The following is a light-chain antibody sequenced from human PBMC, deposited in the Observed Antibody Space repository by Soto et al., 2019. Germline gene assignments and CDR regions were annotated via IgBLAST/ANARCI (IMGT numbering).Light chain of an antibody. J-gene: IGKJ3*01. CDR3: QQSNTFPYP. Sequence: DIQMTQSPSSLSASVGYRVTITCRASQSTSSYLNWYQQKPGKAPKLLINAASSLQSGVPSRFSGSGSGTDFTLTISSLQPEDVATYYCQQSNTFPYPFGPGTKVDIK. CDR1: QSTSSY. CDR2: AAS. V-gene: IGKV1-39*01.